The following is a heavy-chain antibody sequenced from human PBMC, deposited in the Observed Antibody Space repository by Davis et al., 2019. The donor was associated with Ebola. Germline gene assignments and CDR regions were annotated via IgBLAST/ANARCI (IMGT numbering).Heavy chain of an antibody. D-gene: IGHD3-10*01. CDR2: IYYSGST. V-gene: IGHV4-31*03. CDR1: GGSISSGGYY. J-gene: IGHJ5*02. CDR3: ARRLVWFRRFDP. Sequence: SETLSLTCTVSGGSISSGGYYWSWIRQHPGKGLEWIGYIYYSGSTYYNPSLKSRVTISVDTSKNQFSLKLSSVTAADTAVYYCARRLVWFRRFDPWGQGTLVTVSS.